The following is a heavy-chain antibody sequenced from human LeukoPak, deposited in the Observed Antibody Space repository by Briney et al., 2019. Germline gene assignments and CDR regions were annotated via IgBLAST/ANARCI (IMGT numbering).Heavy chain of an antibody. CDR1: GGSISSSNW. Sequence: SGTLSLTCAVSGGSISSSNWWSWVRQPPGKGLEWIGEIYHSGSTNYNPSLKSRVTISVDKSKNQFSLKLSSVTAADTAVYYCASWRGYSYGLLGAFDIWGQGTMVTVSS. CDR2: IYHSGST. D-gene: IGHD5-18*01. J-gene: IGHJ3*02. CDR3: ASWRGYSYGLLGAFDI. V-gene: IGHV4-4*02.